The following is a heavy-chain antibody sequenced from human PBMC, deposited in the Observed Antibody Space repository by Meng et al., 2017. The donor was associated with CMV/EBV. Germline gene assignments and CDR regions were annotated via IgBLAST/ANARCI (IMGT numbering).Heavy chain of an antibody. D-gene: IGHD6-19*01. Sequence: GSLRLSCTVSGGSISSSSYYWGWIRQPPGKGLEWIGSIYHSGSTYYNPSLKSRVTISVDTSKNQFSLKLSSVTAADTAVYYCARGISEAGPFDYWGQGTLVTVSS. V-gene: IGHV4-39*07. J-gene: IGHJ4*02. CDR1: GGSISSSSYY. CDR2: IYHSGST. CDR3: ARGISEAGPFDY.